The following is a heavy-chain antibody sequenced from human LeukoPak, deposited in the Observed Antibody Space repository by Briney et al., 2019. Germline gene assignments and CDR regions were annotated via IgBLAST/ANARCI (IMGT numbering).Heavy chain of an antibody. CDR3: AKVGQWLEVDY. CDR2: ISYDGSNK. CDR1: GFPFSSYG. Sequence: GRSLSLSFAASGFPFSSYGMHWVRPAPGKGLEWVAVISYDGSNKYYADSVKGRFTISRDNSKNTLYLQMNSLRAEDTAVYYCAKVGQWLEVDYWGQGTLVTVSS. J-gene: IGHJ4*02. V-gene: IGHV3-30*18. D-gene: IGHD6-19*01.